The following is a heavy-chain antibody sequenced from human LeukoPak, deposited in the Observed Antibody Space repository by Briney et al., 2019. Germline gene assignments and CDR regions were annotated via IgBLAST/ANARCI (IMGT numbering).Heavy chain of an antibody. J-gene: IGHJ5*02. Sequence: PSETLSLTCAVDGGSFSGYYWSLIRQPPGKGLEWTGEINHSGSTNYNPSLKSRVTISVDTSKNQFSLKLSSVTAADTAVYYCARTTDYLTRFNWFDPWGQGTLVTVSS. V-gene: IGHV4-34*01. D-gene: IGHD3-3*01. CDR2: INHSGST. CDR3: ARTTDYLTRFNWFDP. CDR1: GGSFSGYY.